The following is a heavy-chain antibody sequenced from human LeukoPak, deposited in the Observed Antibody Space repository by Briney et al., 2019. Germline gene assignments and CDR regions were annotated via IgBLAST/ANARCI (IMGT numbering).Heavy chain of an antibody. V-gene: IGHV1-2*02. D-gene: IGHD1-1*01. CDR1: GYTFTGYY. Sequence: ASVKVSCKASGYTFTGYYMHWVRQAPGQGLEWMGWINPNSGGTNYAQKFQGRVTVTRDTSISTAYMELSRLRSDDTAVYYCARVLEPTGTVDYWGQGTLVTVSS. CDR2: INPNSGGT. CDR3: ARVLEPTGTVDY. J-gene: IGHJ4*02.